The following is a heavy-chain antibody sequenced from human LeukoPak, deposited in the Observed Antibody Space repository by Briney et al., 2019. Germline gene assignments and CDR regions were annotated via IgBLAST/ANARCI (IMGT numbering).Heavy chain of an antibody. J-gene: IGHJ6*03. V-gene: IGHV3-53*01. CDR3: ARVYSGSGSLHYYYYMDV. CDR1: GVTFSVAW. Sequence: GGSLRLSCAASGVTFSVAWMSWVRQAPGKGVEWGSVTYSGGRTYYADSVKGGFTISRDNSKNTLYLQMNRLRAEDTAVYYCARVYSGSGSLHYYYYMDVWGKGTTVTVSS. CDR2: TYSGGRT. D-gene: IGHD3-10*01.